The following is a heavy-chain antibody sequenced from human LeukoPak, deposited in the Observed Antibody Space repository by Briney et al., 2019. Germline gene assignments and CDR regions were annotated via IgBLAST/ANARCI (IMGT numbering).Heavy chain of an antibody. J-gene: IGHJ4*02. V-gene: IGHV1-2*02. CDR1: GYTFTGYY. Sequence: GASVKVSCKASGYTFTGYYMHWVRQAPGQGLEWMGWINPNSGGTNYAQKFQGRVTMTRDTSTSTAYMELSRLRSDDTAVYYCARGGMTTMTTLLSYWGQGSLVTVSS. D-gene: IGHD4-17*01. CDR3: ARGGMTTMTTLLSY. CDR2: INPNSGGT.